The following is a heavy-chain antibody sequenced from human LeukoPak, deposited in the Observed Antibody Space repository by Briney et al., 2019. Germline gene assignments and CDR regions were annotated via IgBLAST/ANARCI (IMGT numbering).Heavy chain of an antibody. CDR2: SDYST. CDR1: GLTFSSQP. Sequence: GGSLRLSCAASGLTFSSQPTTWVRQAPGKGLEWVSTSDYSTYYADSVKGRFTISRDNSKNTLYLQMNSLRAEDTAVYYCASRDLCSGGTCYGLRYWGQGTLVTVSS. J-gene: IGHJ4*02. D-gene: IGHD2-15*01. V-gene: IGHV3-23*01. CDR3: ASRDLCSGGTCYGLRY.